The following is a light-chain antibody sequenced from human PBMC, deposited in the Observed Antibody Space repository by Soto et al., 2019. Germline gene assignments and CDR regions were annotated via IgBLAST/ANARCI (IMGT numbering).Light chain of an antibody. V-gene: IGKV1-39*01. J-gene: IGKJ4*01. CDR1: ENIGKY. CDR3: QQSFSTHALT. CDR2: GAS. Sequence: DIQMTQSPSSLSASVGDRVTITCRASENIGKYLNWYQQKQGKAPKIVIYGASSLQSGVPSRFSGSGSGTDFTLTISSLKPEDFVIYYCQQSFSTHALTFGGGTKVDIK.